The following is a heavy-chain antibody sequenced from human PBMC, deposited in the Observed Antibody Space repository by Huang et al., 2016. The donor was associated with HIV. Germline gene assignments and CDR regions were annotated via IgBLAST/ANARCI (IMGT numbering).Heavy chain of an antibody. D-gene: IGHD2-15*01. CDR2: IQYDGTKK. Sequence: QVQLVESGGGVVQPGGSLSLFCATSGFTFSSYGMDWVRQAPGLGLELFAFIQYDGTKKYYAESVKGRFNISRDNSKNMLHLQMNNLRVEDTAAYFCAKVTLGFDYWGQGTWVTVSS. CDR1: GFTFSSYG. CDR3: AKVTLGFDY. J-gene: IGHJ4*02. V-gene: IGHV3-30*02.